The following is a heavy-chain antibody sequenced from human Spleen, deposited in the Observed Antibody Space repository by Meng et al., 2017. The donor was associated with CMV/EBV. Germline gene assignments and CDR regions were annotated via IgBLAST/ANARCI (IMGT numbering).Heavy chain of an antibody. J-gene: IGHJ4*02. D-gene: IGHD3-16*01. CDR3: SRNGGGLDY. CDR1: GYTFTKYD. V-gene: IGHV1-8*03. CDR2: MNPNSGNT. Sequence: ASVKVSCKASGYTFTKYDIIWVRQATGQGLEWVGWMNPNSGNTAYAQKFQGRVTLTRNTAISTAYMELSSLRSEDTAVYFCSRNGGGLDYWGQATLVTVSS.